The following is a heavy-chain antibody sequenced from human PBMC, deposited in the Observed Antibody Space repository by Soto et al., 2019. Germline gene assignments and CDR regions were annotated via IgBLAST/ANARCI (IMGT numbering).Heavy chain of an antibody. CDR2: INHSGST. CDR1: GGSFSGFY. Sequence: QVQLQQWGAGLLKPSETLSLTCAVYGGSFSGFYWSWIRQPPGKGLEWIGEINHSGSTNYNPSLKSRVTISADTSKNQFSLQLSSVTAAYTAVYYCVSKLGSCTGGSCNWYFDLWGRGTRVTVSS. J-gene: IGHJ2*01. CDR3: VSKLGSCTGGSCNWYFDL. D-gene: IGHD2-15*01. V-gene: IGHV4-34*01.